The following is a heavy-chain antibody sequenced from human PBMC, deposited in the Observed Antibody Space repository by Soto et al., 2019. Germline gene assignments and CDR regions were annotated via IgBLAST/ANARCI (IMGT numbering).Heavy chain of an antibody. CDR2: IYNSGST. D-gene: IGHD6-6*01. Sequence: TSETLSLTCTVSGGSVSSTSYYWSWIRQPPGKGLEWIGYIYNSGSTNYNPSLKSRVTMSVDTSKNQFSLKLSSVITADTAVYYCAREYSSSPNYFDYWGQGTLVTVSS. J-gene: IGHJ4*02. CDR1: GGSVSSTSYY. CDR3: AREYSSSPNYFDY. V-gene: IGHV4-61*01.